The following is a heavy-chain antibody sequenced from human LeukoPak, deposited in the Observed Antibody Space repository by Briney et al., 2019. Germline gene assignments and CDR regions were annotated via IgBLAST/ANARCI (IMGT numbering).Heavy chain of an antibody. CDR1: GYTFSRYW. CDR3: ARVMIAVAGTGDAFDI. Sequence: GGSLRLSCAASGYTFSRYWMSWFRQAPGKGLEWMANINEHGSEGYYAGSVKGRFAISRDNAKNSLYLQMNSLRAEDTAVYYCARVMIAVAGTGDAFDIWGQGTMVTVSS. CDR2: INEHGSEG. V-gene: IGHV3-7*01. D-gene: IGHD6-19*01. J-gene: IGHJ3*02.